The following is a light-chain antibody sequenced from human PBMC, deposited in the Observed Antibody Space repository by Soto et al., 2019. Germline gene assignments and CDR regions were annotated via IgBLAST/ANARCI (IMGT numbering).Light chain of an antibody. CDR1: SSDVGGYNY. J-gene: IGLJ1*01. CDR3: SSYTSSSTPYV. Sequence: QSALTQPASVSGSPGQSITISCTVTSSDVGGYNYVSWYQQHPGKAPKLMIYEVSNRPSGVSNRFSGSKSGNTASLTISGLQAEDEAAYYCSSYTSSSTPYVFGTGTKVTVL. V-gene: IGLV2-14*01. CDR2: EVS.